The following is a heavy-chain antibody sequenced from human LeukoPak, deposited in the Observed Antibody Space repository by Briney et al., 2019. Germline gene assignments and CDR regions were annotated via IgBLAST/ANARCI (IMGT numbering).Heavy chain of an antibody. Sequence: PGGSLRLSCAASGFTFSSHWMHWVRQAPGKGLVWVALIGSAGTSTTYADSVKGRFTISRDNARNILYLQMNGLRVDDTAVYYCTRHQDYRGRGTPVTVSS. V-gene: IGHV3-74*03. J-gene: IGHJ4*02. CDR2: IGSAGTST. CDR3: TRHQDY. CDR1: GFTFSSHW.